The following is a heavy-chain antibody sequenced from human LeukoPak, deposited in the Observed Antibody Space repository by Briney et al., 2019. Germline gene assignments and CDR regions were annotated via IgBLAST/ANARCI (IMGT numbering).Heavy chain of an antibody. CDR3: ARLGGWYDY. CDR1: GGSISSISYY. Sequence: SETLSLTCTVSGGSISSISYYWGWNRQPPGKGLEWIGSIYYSGSTYYNPSLKSRVTISVDTSKTQFSLKLSSVTAADTAVYYCARLGGWYDYWGQGTLVTVSS. J-gene: IGHJ4*02. D-gene: IGHD6-19*01. CDR2: IYYSGST. V-gene: IGHV4-39*01.